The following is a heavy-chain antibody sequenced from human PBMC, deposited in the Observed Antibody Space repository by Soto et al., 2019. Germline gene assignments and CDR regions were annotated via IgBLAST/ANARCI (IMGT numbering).Heavy chain of an antibody. CDR2: ISTDNGNT. Sequence: ASVKISCKASGYTFTSSGISWVRQAPGQGLEWMGWISTDNGNTNYAQHLQGRVSMTTDTSTSTAYTELSSLRPEDTAVYYCAADMGGYIYGLGTYWGQGTLVTVSS. V-gene: IGHV1-18*01. D-gene: IGHD5-18*01. CDR3: AADMGGYIYGLGTY. J-gene: IGHJ4*02. CDR1: GYTFTSSG.